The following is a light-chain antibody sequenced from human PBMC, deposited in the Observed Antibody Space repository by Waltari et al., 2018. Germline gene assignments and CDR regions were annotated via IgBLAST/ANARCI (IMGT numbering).Light chain of an antibody. CDR3: QVWDSSSDHNV. V-gene: IGLV3-21*04. CDR1: NIGSYS. Sequence: SYVLTQPPSVSVAPGKTARITCGGNNIGSYSVHWYQQKPGQAPVLVIYYDSDRPSGIPERFSGSNSGNTATLTISRVEAGDEADYYCQVWDSSSDHNVFGSGTKVTVL. J-gene: IGLJ6*01. CDR2: YDS.